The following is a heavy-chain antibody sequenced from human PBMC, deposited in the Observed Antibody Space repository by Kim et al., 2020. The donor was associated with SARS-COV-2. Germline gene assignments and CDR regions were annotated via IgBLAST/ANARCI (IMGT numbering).Heavy chain of an antibody. D-gene: IGHD3-3*01. V-gene: IGHV1-18*01. CDR3: ARVPPDYYDFWSGYLKGGMDV. J-gene: IGHJ6*02. Sequence: ASVKVSCKASGYTFTSYGISWVRQAPGQGLEWMGWISAYNGNTNYAQKLQGRVTMTTDTSTSTAYMELRSLRSDDTAVYYCARVPPDYYDFWSGYLKGGMDVWGQGTTVTVSS. CDR2: ISAYNGNT. CDR1: GYTFTSYG.